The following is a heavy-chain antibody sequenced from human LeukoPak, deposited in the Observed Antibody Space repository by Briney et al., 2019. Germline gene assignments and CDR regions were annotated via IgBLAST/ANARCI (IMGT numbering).Heavy chain of an antibody. CDR2: IYYSGTT. J-gene: IGHJ4*02. D-gene: IGHD4-17*01. CDR3: ARTHPSTVTSFDY. V-gene: IGHV4-39*01. Sequence: SETLSLTCTVSGASISSSTYYWGWIRQPPGKGLEWIGSIYYSGTTYSNPSLKSRVTISVDTSKNQFSLRLTSVTAADRAVYYCARTHPSTVTSFDYWGQGTLVTVSS. CDR1: GASISSSTYY.